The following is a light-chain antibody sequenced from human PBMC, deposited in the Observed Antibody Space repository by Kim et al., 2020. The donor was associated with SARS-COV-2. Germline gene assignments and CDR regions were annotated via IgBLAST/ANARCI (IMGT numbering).Light chain of an antibody. CDR1: DIGTKG. CDR2: YDS. J-gene: IGLJ3*02. CDR3: QVWDSTTDQVV. Sequence: PGKTETVTGGGNDIGTKGVDGYQEKPGQAPVVVIHYDSERPSGIPERFSGSNSGNTATLTISVVAAGDETDYYCQVWDSTTDQVVFGGGTQLTVL. V-gene: IGLV3-21*04.